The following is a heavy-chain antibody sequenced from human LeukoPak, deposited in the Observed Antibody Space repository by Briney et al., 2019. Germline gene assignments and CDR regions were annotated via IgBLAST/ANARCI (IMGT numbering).Heavy chain of an antibody. CDR3: ARSIAARPTYYYYGMDV. D-gene: IGHD6-6*01. Sequence: GESLQISCKGSGYSFTNYWIGWVRQMPGKGLEWMGIIYPSDSDTRYSPSFQGQVTISADKSISTAYLQWRSLKASDTAMYFCARSIAARPTYYYYGMDVWGQGTTVTVSS. J-gene: IGHJ6*02. CDR2: IYPSDSDT. CDR1: GYSFTNYW. V-gene: IGHV5-51*01.